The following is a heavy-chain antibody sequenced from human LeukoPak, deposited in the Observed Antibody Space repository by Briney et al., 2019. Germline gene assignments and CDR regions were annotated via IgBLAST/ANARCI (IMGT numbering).Heavy chain of an antibody. V-gene: IGHV3-11*01. Sequence: PGGSLRLSSAASGFTFSDYHMTWVRRGPGQGLEWGSFTSNTGATTYYADSVRGRFTISRDNTKNSLYLQMNSLRADDSAVYYCARGGNMGSAPFDYWGQGTLVTVSS. CDR2: TSNTGATT. CDR1: GFTFSDYH. CDR3: ARGGNMGSAPFDY. J-gene: IGHJ4*02. D-gene: IGHD1/OR15-1a*01.